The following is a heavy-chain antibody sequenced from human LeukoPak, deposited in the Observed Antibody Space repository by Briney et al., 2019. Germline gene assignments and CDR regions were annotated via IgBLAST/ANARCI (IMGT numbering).Heavy chain of an antibody. CDR2: IWYDGSNK. V-gene: IGHV3-33*01. CDR3: ARLSGNFGSYYFDY. Sequence: PGGSLRLSCAASGFTFSSYGMHWVRQAPGKGLEWVAVIWYDGSNKYYADSVKGRFTISRDNSKNTLYLQMSSLRAEDTAVYYCARLSGNFGSYYFDYWGQGTLVTVSS. J-gene: IGHJ4*02. D-gene: IGHD1-26*01. CDR1: GFTFSSYG.